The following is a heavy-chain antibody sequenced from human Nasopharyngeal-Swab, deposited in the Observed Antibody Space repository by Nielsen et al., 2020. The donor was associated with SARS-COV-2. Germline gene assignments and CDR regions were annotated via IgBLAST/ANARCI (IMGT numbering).Heavy chain of an antibody. CDR2: IYYSGST. Sequence: SDTLSLTCTVSGGSISSYYWSWIRQPPGKGLEWIGYIYYSGSTNYNPSLKSRVTISVDTSKNQFSLKLSSVTAADTAVYYCARARYCSSTSCYYAGGMDVWGQGTTVTVSS. CDR3: ARARYCSSTSCYYAGGMDV. J-gene: IGHJ6*02. D-gene: IGHD2-2*01. CDR1: GGSISSYY. V-gene: IGHV4-59*01.